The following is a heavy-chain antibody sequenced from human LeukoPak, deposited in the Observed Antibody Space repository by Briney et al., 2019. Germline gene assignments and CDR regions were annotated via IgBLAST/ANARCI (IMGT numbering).Heavy chain of an antibody. Sequence: PSETLSLTCAVYGGSFSGYYWSWIRQPLGKGLEWIGEINHSGSTNYNPSLKSRVTISVDTSKNQFSLKLSSVTAADTAVYYCARRPWIQLWFESWFDPWGQGTLVTVSS. CDR1: GGSFSGYY. CDR2: INHSGST. J-gene: IGHJ5*02. V-gene: IGHV4-34*01. D-gene: IGHD5-18*01. CDR3: ARRPWIQLWFESWFDP.